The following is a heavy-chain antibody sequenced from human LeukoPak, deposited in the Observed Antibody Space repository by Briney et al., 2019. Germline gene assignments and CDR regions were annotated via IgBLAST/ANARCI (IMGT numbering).Heavy chain of an antibody. CDR2: IYYSGST. J-gene: IGHJ4*02. V-gene: IGHV4-59*08. CDR1: GGSISSYY. CDR3: ARHPTLLDYFDY. Sequence: SETLSLTCTVSGGSISSYYWSWIRQPPGKGLEWIGYIYYSGSTNYNPSLKSRVTISVDTSKNQFSLKLSSVTAADTAVYYCARHPTLLDYFDYWGQGTLVTVSS.